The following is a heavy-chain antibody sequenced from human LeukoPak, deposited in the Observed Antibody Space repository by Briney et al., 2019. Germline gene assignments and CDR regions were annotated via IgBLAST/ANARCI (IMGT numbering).Heavy chain of an antibody. D-gene: IGHD5-24*01. CDR3: AKEMATIRAFDF. J-gene: IGHJ3*01. Sequence: GGSLRLSCAASGFTFSTYAKSCVRQAPGKGLERVSGISGSRSSTYYADSVKGRFTIYRDNSKNTLYLKMNSLRAEDTAVYYCAKEMATIRAFDFWGQGTMVTVSS. CDR2: ISGSRSST. V-gene: IGHV3-23*01. CDR1: GFTFSTYA.